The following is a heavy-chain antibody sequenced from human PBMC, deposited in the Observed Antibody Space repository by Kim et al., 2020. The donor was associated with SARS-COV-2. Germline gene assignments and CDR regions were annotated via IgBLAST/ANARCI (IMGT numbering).Heavy chain of an antibody. Sequence: SQTLSLPCTVSGGSISSYYWSWIRQPPGKGLEWIGYIYYSGSTNYNPSLKSRVTISVDTSKNQFSLKLSSVTAADTAVYYCARVFGPELLGEDWFDPWGQGTLVTVSS. CDR2: IYYSGST. CDR3: ARVFGPELLGEDWFDP. J-gene: IGHJ5*02. CDR1: GGSISSYY. V-gene: IGHV4-59*01. D-gene: IGHD3-10*01.